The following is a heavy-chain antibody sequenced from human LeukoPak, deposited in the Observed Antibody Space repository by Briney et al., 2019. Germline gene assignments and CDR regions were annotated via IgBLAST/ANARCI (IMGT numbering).Heavy chain of an antibody. D-gene: IGHD1-1*01. V-gene: IGHV1-69*06. Sequence: GASVKVSCKASGGTFSSYAISWVRQAPGQGLEWMGGIIPIFGTANYAQKFQGRVTITADKSTSTAYMELSSLRSEDTAVYYCARDGGVTTGTTWWFDPWGQGTLVTVSS. CDR3: ARDGGVTTGTTWWFDP. CDR1: GGTFSSYA. CDR2: IIPIFGTA. J-gene: IGHJ5*02.